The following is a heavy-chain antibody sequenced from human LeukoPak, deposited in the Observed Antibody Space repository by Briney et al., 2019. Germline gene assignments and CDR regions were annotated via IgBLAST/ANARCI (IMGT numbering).Heavy chain of an antibody. CDR3: AASSGVTLGRF. CDR1: GGSISSGTHY. CDR2: IYYTGVT. J-gene: IGHJ4*02. Sequence: SETLSLTCTVSGGSISSGTHYYNWIRQHPGKGLEWIGYIYYTGVTSYNPSLKSRVTMSVDTSMNQVSLKLSSLTAADTAVYYCAASSGVTLGRFWGQGTLVTVSS. V-gene: IGHV4-31*03. D-gene: IGHD3-16*01.